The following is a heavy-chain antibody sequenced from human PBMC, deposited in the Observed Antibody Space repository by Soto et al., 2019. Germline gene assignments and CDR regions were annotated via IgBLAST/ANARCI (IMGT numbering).Heavy chain of an antibody. V-gene: IGHV4-59*01. CDR2: IYYSGHT. CDR1: GGSMSRYY. D-gene: IGHD6-13*01. J-gene: IGHJ6*02. Sequence: QVQLQESGTGLVKPSETLTLTCTVCGGSMSRYYWSWIRQPPGKGLEWIGYIYYSGHTNSNPSLKSRVTISVDTSKNQFSLKLSSVTAADTAVYYCARGIATTEMDVWGQGTTVTVSS. CDR3: ARGIATTEMDV.